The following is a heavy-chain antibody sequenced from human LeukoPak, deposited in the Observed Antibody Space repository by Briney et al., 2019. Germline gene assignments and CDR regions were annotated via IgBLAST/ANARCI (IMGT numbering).Heavy chain of an antibody. CDR1: GYTFTGYY. J-gene: IGHJ4*02. Sequence: ASVKVSCKASGYTFTGYYMHWVRQAPGQGLEWMGWISVYSGNTHYAQKLQGRVTMTTDTSTTTAYMELGSLRSDDTAVYYCARDYYDTSGYFYGSNYWGQGTLVTVSS. CDR3: ARDYYDTSGYFYGSNY. CDR2: ISVYSGNT. D-gene: IGHD3-22*01. V-gene: IGHV1-18*04.